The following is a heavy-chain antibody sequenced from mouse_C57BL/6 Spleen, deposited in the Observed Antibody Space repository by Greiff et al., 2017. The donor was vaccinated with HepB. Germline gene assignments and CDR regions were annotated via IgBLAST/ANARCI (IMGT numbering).Heavy chain of an antibody. Sequence: DVKLVESGGGLVKPGGSLKLSCAASGFTFSDYGMHWVRQAPEKGLEWVAYISSGSSTIYYADTVKGRFTISRDNAKNTLFLQMTSLRSEDTAMYYCARGSGLRQGFFDYWGQGTTLTVSS. D-gene: IGHD2-4*01. V-gene: IGHV5-17*01. CDR1: GFTFSDYG. CDR2: ISSGSSTI. J-gene: IGHJ2*01. CDR3: ARGSGLRQGFFDY.